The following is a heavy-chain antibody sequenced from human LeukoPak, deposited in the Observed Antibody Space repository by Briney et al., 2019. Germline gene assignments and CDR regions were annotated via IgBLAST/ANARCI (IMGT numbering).Heavy chain of an antibody. V-gene: IGHV3-64*01. CDR2: ISSTGDST. CDR3: ARSDDYGDYVPVY. CDR1: GFSFSSHA. D-gene: IGHD4-17*01. Sequence: GGSLRLSCAASGFSFSSHAMHWDRQAPGKGLEYVSTISSTGDSTYYANSVKGRLTISRDNSKNTLYLQMGSLRAEDMAVYYCARSDDYGDYVPVYWGQGTLVTVSS. J-gene: IGHJ4*02.